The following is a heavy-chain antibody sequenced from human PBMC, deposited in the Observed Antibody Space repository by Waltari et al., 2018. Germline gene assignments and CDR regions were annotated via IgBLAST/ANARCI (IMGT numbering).Heavy chain of an antibody. D-gene: IGHD2-15*01. J-gene: IGHJ5*02. CDR2: INHSGST. Sequence: QVQLQQWGAGLLKPSETLSLTCAVYGGSFSGYYWRWIRQPPGKGLEWIGEINHSGSTNYNPSLKSRVTISVDTSKNQFSLKLSSVTAADTAVYYCARQVVVAARVIWWFDPWGQGTLVTVSS. V-gene: IGHV4-34*01. CDR3: ARQVVVAARVIWWFDP. CDR1: GGSFSGYY.